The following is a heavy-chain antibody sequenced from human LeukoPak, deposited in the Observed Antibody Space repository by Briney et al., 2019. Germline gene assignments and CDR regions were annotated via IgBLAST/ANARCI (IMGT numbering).Heavy chain of an antibody. V-gene: IGHV3-53*01. CDR2: IYSSGST. Sequence: PGGSLRLSCAASGFTVSSNYMSWVRQAPGKGLEWVSVIYSSGSTYYADSVKGRFTISRDNSKNTLYLQMNSLRAEDTAVYYCASRPSNGWYNYWGQGTLVTVSS. J-gene: IGHJ4*02. CDR3: ASRPSNGWYNY. D-gene: IGHD6-19*01. CDR1: GFTVSSNY.